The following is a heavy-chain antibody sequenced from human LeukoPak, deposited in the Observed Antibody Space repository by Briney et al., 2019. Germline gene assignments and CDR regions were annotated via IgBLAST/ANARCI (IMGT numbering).Heavy chain of an antibody. J-gene: IGHJ4*02. CDR3: ARAPLTSPFYFDA. CDR1: GFAFDEHG. CDR2: INWSGGST. V-gene: IGHV3-20*04. D-gene: IGHD2-2*01. Sequence: PGGSLRLSCTASGFAFDEHGMSWVRQVPGKGLEWVSGINWSGGSTGYADPLRGRFTISRDNAKNSLYLQMDSLRAEDTALYYCARAPLTSPFYFDAGGQGTRVTVPS.